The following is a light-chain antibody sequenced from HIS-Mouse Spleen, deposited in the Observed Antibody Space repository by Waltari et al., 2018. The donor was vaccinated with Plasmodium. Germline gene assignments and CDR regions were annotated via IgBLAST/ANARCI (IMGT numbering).Light chain of an antibody. CDR1: KLGDKS. J-gene: IGLJ2*01. V-gene: IGLV3-1*01. CDR3: QAWDSSTVV. CDR2: QDS. Sequence: SYELTQPPSVSVSPGQTASITCSGDKLGDKSACWYQQKPGQSPVLVIYQDSKRPSGSPVRFSGSNSGNTATLTISGTQAMDEADYYCQAWDSSTVVFGGGTKLTVL.